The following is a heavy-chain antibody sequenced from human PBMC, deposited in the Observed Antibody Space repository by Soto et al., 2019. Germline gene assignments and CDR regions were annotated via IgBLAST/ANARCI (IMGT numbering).Heavy chain of an antibody. CDR3: AKDLQAYGDYNYYYYGMDV. CDR2: ISYDGHNK. V-gene: IGHV3-30*18. CDR1: GFTFTTFG. D-gene: IGHD4-17*01. Sequence: QVQLVESGGGVVQPGGSLRLSCTASGFTFTTFGIHSVRQAPGKGLEWVALISYDGHNKYYSDSVKGRFTISRDNYKNTLSLQMNSLRAEDTAVYYCAKDLQAYGDYNYYYYGMDVWGQGTTVSVSS. J-gene: IGHJ6*02.